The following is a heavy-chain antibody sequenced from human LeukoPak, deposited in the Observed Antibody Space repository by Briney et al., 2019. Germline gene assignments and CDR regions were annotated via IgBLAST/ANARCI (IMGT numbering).Heavy chain of an antibody. V-gene: IGHV3-7*04. Sequence: GGSLRLSCAGSGFSFSDYWMTWVRQAPGKRLEWVANIKYDDSEKNYVDSVKGRFTISRDNAKKSLYLQMNSLRAEDTAVYYCARVAVSGFDYWGQGTLVTVSS. CDR2: IKYDDSEK. D-gene: IGHD6-19*01. CDR3: ARVAVSGFDY. J-gene: IGHJ4*02. CDR1: GFSFSDYW.